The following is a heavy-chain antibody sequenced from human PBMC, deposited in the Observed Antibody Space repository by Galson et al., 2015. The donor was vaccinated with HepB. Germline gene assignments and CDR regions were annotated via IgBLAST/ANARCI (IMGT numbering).Heavy chain of an antibody. CDR1: GFTFGGSG. Sequence: SLRLSCAASGFTFGGSGIGWVRQASGKGPEWVGRIRSKTDNYATSYVPSLKGSFTISRDDSKNMAYLHMKSLKIEDTAVYYCVRSGDFSGYSSRWGQGTLVTVSS. CDR3: VRSGDFSGYSSR. CDR2: IRSKTDNYAT. D-gene: IGHD6-13*01. J-gene: IGHJ4*02. V-gene: IGHV3-73*01.